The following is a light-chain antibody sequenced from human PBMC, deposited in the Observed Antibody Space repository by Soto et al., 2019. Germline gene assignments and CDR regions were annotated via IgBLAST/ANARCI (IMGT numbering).Light chain of an antibody. V-gene: IGKV3-20*01. J-gene: IGKJ1*01. CDR2: GAS. Sequence: EVVLTQSPGTLSLSPGERATLSCRASQNVPANYLAWYQQKPGQSPQLLMSGASKRATGVPDRFSGSGSGTDFTFTISRLEPEDFEVYYCQHYGHALWAFGQGTKVDIK. CDR1: QNVPANY. CDR3: QHYGHALWA.